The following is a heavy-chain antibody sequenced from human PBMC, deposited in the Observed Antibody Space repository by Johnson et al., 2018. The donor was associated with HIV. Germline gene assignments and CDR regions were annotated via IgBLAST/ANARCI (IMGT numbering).Heavy chain of an antibody. CDR2: ISYDGSNK. CDR1: GFTFSNYA. CDR3: AREGRRDAFDI. J-gene: IGHJ3*02. Sequence: QVQLVESGGGLVQPGRSLRLSCAASGFTFSNYAMYWVRQVPGKGLEWVAVISYDGSNKYYADSVEGRFPISRDNSKNTLYLQMNSLRAEDTAVYYCAREGRRDAFDIWGPGAMVTVSS. V-gene: IGHV3-30*04.